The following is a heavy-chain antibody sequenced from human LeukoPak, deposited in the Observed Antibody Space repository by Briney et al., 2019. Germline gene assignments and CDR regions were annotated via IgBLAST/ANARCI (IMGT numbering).Heavy chain of an antibody. CDR2: IYYRGNT. V-gene: IGHV4-39*02. CDR3: TREYSSSSDY. J-gene: IGHJ4*02. CDR1: GGSISSSSHH. D-gene: IGHD6-6*01. Sequence: SETLSLTCTVSGGSISSSSHHWSWVRQPPGKGLEWIGSIYYRGNTYYNPSLKSRVTISVDTSKNQFSLKLTSVTAADTAVYYCTREYSSSSDYWGQGTLVTVSS.